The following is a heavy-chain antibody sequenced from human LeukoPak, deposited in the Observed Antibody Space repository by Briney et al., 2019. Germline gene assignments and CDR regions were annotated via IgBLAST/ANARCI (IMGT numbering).Heavy chain of an antibody. CDR2: INHSGST. CDR3: ARCPRMTYYYGSGSYRAFDI. V-gene: IGHV4-34*01. Sequence: PSETLSLTCAVYGGSFSGYYWSWIRQPPGKGLEWIGEINHSGSTNYNPSLKSRVTISVDTSMNQFSLKLSSVTAADTAVYYCARCPRMTYYYGSGSYRAFDIWGQGTMVTVSS. CDR1: GGSFSGYY. D-gene: IGHD3-10*01. J-gene: IGHJ3*02.